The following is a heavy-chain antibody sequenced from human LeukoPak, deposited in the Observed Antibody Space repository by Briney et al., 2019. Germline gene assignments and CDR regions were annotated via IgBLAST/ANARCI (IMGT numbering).Heavy chain of an antibody. Sequence: ASVKVSCKASGYTFTSFGFNWVRQAPGQGLEWMGWISAYNGNTNYAPKPQGRVPMNTDPFTSPAYLELRSLRSYHPAVYYCAREVRPSPLGAPDAFDIWGQGTMVTVSS. CDR3: AREVRPSPLGAPDAFDI. CDR2: ISAYNGNT. CDR1: GYTFTSFG. V-gene: IGHV1-18*01. J-gene: IGHJ3*02. D-gene: IGHD1-26*01.